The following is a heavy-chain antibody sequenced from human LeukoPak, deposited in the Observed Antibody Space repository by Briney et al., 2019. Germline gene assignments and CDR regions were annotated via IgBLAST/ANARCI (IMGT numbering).Heavy chain of an antibody. CDR1: GHTFTNYY. CDR3: ARGGGTVFGVVND. J-gene: IGHJ4*02. V-gene: IGHV1-2*02. Sequence: ASVKVSCKASGHTFTNYYMHWVRQAPGQGLEWMGWIHPNSDGTNYAQKFQGRVTMTRDTSINTAYMELSRLRSDDTAIYYCARGGGTVFGVVNDWGQGTLVTVSS. D-gene: IGHD3-3*01. CDR2: IHPNSDGT.